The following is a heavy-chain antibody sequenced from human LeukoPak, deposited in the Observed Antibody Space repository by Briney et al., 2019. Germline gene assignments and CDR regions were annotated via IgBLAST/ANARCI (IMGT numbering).Heavy chain of an antibody. D-gene: IGHD5-24*01. CDR2: ISGYQSST. V-gene: IGHV1-18*01. Sequence: ASVKLSCKSSGYTFTIYGITWVRHPPGQGLEWMGWISGYQSSTNYAQNFQGRVTITIDTSTTTDYMDLRSRRFDGKAIYVCARSALGTISAGRFNYWGQGTLVAVSS. J-gene: IGHJ4*02. CDR1: GYTFTIYG. CDR3: ARSALGTISAGRFNY.